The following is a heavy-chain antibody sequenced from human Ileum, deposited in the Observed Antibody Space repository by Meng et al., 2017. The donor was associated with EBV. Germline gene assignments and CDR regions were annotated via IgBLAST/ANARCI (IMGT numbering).Heavy chain of an antibody. V-gene: IGHV4-4*02. CDR2: IYHSGST. J-gene: IGHJ4*02. Sequence: QFRLKASGPGLGKASGTLSLACAVSGGSMSSTNGWSWVRQPPGKGLEWIGEIYHSGSTNYNPSLKSRVSISVDKSKNQFSLKLSSVTAADTAVYYCARADKVRFDYWGQGTLVTVSS. CDR1: GGSMSSTNG. CDR3: ARADKVRFDY.